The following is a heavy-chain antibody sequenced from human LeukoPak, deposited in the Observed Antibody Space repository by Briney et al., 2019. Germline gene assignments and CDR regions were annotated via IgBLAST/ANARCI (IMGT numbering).Heavy chain of an antibody. Sequence: SETPSLTCTVSGGSISSSSYYWGWIRQPPGQGLEWIGTIYYSGSTNSNPSLKSRVTISVDTSKNQFSLKLSSVSAADTAVYYCARLVGSYYYGSGSSPLNWFDPWGQGTLVTVSS. CDR1: GGSISSSSYY. D-gene: IGHD3-10*01. CDR3: ARLVGSYYYGSGSSPLNWFDP. J-gene: IGHJ5*02. V-gene: IGHV4-39*01. CDR2: IYYSGST.